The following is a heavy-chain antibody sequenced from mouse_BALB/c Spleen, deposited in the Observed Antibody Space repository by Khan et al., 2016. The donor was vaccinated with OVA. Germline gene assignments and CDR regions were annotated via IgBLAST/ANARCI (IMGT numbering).Heavy chain of an antibody. D-gene: IGHD6-1*01. CDR1: GYIFTSYW. CDR3: AREEPLYYFDY. J-gene: IGHJ2*01. CDR2: IYPGTDNT. V-gene: IGHV1S132*01. Sequence: VQLQESGAELMRPGASVKLSCKTSGYIFTSYWIHWVKQMSGQGLEWIARIYPGTDNTYYNEKFKDKATLTADKSSTTAYMQLSSLKSEDSAVYFCAREEPLYYFDYWGQGTTLTVSS.